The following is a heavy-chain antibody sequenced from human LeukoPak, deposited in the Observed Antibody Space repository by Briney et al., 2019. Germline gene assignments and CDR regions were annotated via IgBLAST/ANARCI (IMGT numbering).Heavy chain of an antibody. J-gene: IGHJ4*02. CDR2: INHSGST. D-gene: IGHD6-13*01. V-gene: IGHV4-34*01. CDR3: ASFIAAAGYDY. CDR1: GGSFSGYY. Sequence: KASETLSLTCAVYGGSFSGYYWSWIRQPPGKGLEWIGEINHSGSTNYNPSLKSRVTISVDTSKNQFSLKLSSATAADTAVYYCASFIAAAGYDYWGQGTLVTVSS.